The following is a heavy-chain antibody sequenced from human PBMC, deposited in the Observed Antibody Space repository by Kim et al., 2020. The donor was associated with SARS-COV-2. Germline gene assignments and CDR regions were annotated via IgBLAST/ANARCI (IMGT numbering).Heavy chain of an antibody. CDR3: ARLYYYGSGSYYNLEYYYGMDV. CDR2: ISSSSSYI. J-gene: IGHJ6*02. D-gene: IGHD3-10*01. V-gene: IGHV3-21*01. Sequence: GGSLRLSCAASGFTFSSYSMNWVRQAPGKGLEWVSSISSSSSYIYYADSVKGRFTISRDNAKNSLYLQMNSLRAEDTAVYYCARLYYYGSGSYYNLEYYYGMDVWGQGTTVTVSS. CDR1: GFTFSSYS.